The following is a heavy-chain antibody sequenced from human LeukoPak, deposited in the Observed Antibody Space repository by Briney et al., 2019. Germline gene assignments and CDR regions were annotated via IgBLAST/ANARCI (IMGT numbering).Heavy chain of an antibody. Sequence: GGSLRLSCAASGFTFSSYEMNWVRQAPGEGLEWVSYISSSGSTIYYADSVKGRFTISRDNAKNSLYLQMNSLRAEDTAVYYCARDRAITGSDYWGQGTLVTVSS. J-gene: IGHJ4*02. CDR2: ISSSGSTI. CDR3: ARDRAITGSDY. D-gene: IGHD1-20*01. CDR1: GFTFSSYE. V-gene: IGHV3-48*03.